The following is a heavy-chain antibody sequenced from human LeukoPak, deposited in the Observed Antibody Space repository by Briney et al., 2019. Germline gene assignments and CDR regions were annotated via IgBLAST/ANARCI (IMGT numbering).Heavy chain of an antibody. CDR1: GFTVSSSY. J-gene: IGHJ4*02. Sequence: PGGSLRLSCAASGFTVSSSYMSWVRQAPGKGLEWVSLIYSGGSTYYAASVKGRFTISRDNSKNTSYLQMNSLRPEDTAVYYCAKGYTYAYEYWGQGTLVTVSS. CDR3: AKGYTYAYEY. D-gene: IGHD5-18*01. V-gene: IGHV3-53*01. CDR2: IYSGGST.